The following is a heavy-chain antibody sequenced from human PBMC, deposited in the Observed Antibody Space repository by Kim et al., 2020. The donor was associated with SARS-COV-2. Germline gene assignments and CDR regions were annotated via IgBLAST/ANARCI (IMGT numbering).Heavy chain of an antibody. CDR1: GFSFSSYA. CDR3: AKDFIPSADY. CDR2: ISKNGGDT. V-gene: IGHV3-23*01. J-gene: IGHJ4*02. Sequence: GGSLRLSCAVSGFSFSSYAMSWVRQAPGKGLEWVSGISKNGGDTYYADSVKGRFTISRDNSKNTLYLQMNSLRGEDTAEYYCAKDFIPSADYWGQGTLVTVSS. D-gene: IGHD3-16*02.